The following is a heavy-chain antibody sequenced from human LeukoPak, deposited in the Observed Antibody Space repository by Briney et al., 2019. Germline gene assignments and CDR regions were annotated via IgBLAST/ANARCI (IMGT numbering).Heavy chain of an antibody. J-gene: IGHJ4*02. V-gene: IGHV1-18*01. Sequence: ASVKVSCKASGYTFTSYGISWVRQAPGQGLEWMGWISAYNGNTNYAQKLQGRVTMTTDTSTSTAYMELRSLRSDDTAVYYCARDRSRYYYDSSGSDYWGQGTLATVSS. CDR2: ISAYNGNT. D-gene: IGHD3-22*01. CDR1: GYTFTSYG. CDR3: ARDRSRYYYDSSGSDY.